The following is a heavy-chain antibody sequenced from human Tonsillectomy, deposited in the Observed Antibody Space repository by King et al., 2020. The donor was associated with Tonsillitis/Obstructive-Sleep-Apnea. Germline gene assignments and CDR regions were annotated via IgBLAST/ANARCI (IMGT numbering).Heavy chain of an antibody. CDR2: IIPIFGTT. V-gene: IGHV1-69*01. J-gene: IGHJ4*02. D-gene: IGHD2-2*01. CDR3: ATPPANIVVVPTTLHFDY. Sequence: VQLVQSGAEVKKPGSSVRVSCRASGGTFSNYNINWVRQAPGQGLQWMGGIIPIFGTTDYAQKFQGRVTITADESTSPAYMDLSSLRSEDTAVYYCATPPANIVVVPTTLHFDYWGQGNLVTVSS. CDR1: GGTFSNYN.